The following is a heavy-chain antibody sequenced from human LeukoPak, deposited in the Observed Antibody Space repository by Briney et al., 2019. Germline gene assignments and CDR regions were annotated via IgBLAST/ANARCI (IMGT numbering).Heavy chain of an antibody. J-gene: IGHJ4*02. Sequence: GGSLRLSCAASGFSFSSYTMNWVRRAPGKGLQWLAYISSSGSSTYYADSVQGRFTISRDNAKNSLYLHMNSLRVDDTAVYYCVGEMDSGWYPYWGPGTLVTVSS. CDR1: GFSFSSYT. V-gene: IGHV3-48*04. CDR2: ISSSGSST. CDR3: VGEMDSGWYPY. D-gene: IGHD6-19*01.